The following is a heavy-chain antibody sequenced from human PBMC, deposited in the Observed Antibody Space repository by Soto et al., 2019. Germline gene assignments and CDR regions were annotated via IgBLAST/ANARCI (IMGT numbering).Heavy chain of an antibody. CDR1: GYTFTSYG. J-gene: IGHJ3*02. V-gene: IGHV1-18*01. D-gene: IGHD6-13*01. Sequence: VASVKVSCKASGYTFTSYGISWVRQAPGQGLEWMGWISAYNGNTNYAQKLQGRVTMTTDTSTSTAYMELRSLRSDDTAVYYCHSSSWYGSPDDAFDIWGQGTMVTVSS. CDR3: HSSSWYGSPDDAFDI. CDR2: ISAYNGNT.